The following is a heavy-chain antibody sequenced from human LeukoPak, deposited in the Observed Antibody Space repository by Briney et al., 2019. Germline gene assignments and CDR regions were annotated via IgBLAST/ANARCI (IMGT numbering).Heavy chain of an antibody. J-gene: IGHJ6*03. CDR3: AADGYCGGGSCPNYHYYMDV. D-gene: IGHD2-15*01. CDR2: ISSSGSTI. V-gene: IGHV3-11*04. CDR1: GFTFSDYY. Sequence: GGSLRLSCAASGFTFSDYYMSWIRQAPGQGLEWVSYISSSGSTIYYADSVKGRFTISRDNAKTTLYLQMHSLRAEDTAVYYCAADGYCGGGSCPNYHYYMDVWGKGTTVTVSS.